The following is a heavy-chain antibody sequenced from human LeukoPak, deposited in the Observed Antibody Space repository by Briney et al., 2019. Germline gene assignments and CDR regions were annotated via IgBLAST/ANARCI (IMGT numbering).Heavy chain of an antibody. CDR3: ARTTLLLWFGELSPNYFDY. V-gene: IGHV1-46*01. CDR1: GYTFTSYY. CDR2: INPSGGST. D-gene: IGHD3-10*01. Sequence: ASVKVSCKASGYTFTSYYIHWVRQAPGQGLEWMGIINPSGGSTSYAQKFQGRVTMTRDTSISTAYMELSRLRSDDTAVYYCARTTLLLWFGELSPNYFDYWGQGTLVTVSS. J-gene: IGHJ4*02.